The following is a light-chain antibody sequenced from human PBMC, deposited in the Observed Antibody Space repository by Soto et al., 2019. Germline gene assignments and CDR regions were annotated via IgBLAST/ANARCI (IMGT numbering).Light chain of an antibody. CDR3: QQRSDWPYT. V-gene: IGKV3-11*01. CDR2: DAS. CDR1: QSIRSY. J-gene: IGKJ2*01. Sequence: EIILTQSPATLSLSPGERATLSCRASQSIRSYLVWYQQKPGQPPRHLIYDASNRATGIPARFSGSGSGTDFTLTISSLEPEDFAVYFCQQRSDWPYTFGQGTRLEI.